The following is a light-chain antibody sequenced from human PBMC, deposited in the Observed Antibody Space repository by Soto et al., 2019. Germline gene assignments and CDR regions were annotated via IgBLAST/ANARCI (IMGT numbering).Light chain of an antibody. CDR3: QQYGSSPRT. CDR1: QSVARSS. V-gene: IGKV3-20*01. Sequence: EIVLTQSPGTLSLSPGERATLSCRASQSVARSSLTWYQQKPGQAPRVLFYGASNTATGIPDRFSGSGSGTDFTLTSSRLEPEDFAVYYCQQYGSSPRTFGQGTKVEIK. J-gene: IGKJ1*01. CDR2: GAS.